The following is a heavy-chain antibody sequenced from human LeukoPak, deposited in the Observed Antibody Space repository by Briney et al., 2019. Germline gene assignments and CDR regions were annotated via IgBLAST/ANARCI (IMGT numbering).Heavy chain of an antibody. CDR1: GFTFSSYS. V-gene: IGHV3-21*01. CDR3: ARESSIAAGT. J-gene: IGHJ5*02. Sequence: GGSLRLSCAASGFTFSSYSMNWVRQAPGKGLEWVSSISSSSSYIYYADSVKGRFTISRDNAKNSLYLQMNSLRAVDTAVYYCARESSIAAGTWGQGTLVTVSS. CDR2: ISSSSSYI. D-gene: IGHD6-25*01.